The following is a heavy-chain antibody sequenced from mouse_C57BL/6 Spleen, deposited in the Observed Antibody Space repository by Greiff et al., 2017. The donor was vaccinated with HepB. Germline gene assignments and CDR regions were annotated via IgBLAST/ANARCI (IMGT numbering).Heavy chain of an antibody. D-gene: IGHD2-2*01. V-gene: IGHV1-15*01. CDR2: IDPETGGT. Sequence: QVQLKQSGAELVRPGASVTLSCKASGYTFTDYEMHWVKQTPVHGLEWIGAIDPETGGTAYNQKFKGKAILTADKSSSTAYMELRSLTSEDSAVYYCAYGYDGDGAMDYWGQGTSVTVSS. CDR1: GYTFTDYE. CDR3: AYGYDGDGAMDY. J-gene: IGHJ4*01.